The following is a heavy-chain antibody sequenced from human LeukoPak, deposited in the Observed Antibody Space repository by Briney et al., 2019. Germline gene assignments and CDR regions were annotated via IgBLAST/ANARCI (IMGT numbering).Heavy chain of an antibody. D-gene: IGHD2-21*02. J-gene: IGHJ6*03. CDR2: IYYSGST. Sequence: SETLSLTCTVSGGSISSSSYYWGWIRQPPGKGLEWIGSIYYSGSTYYNPSLKSRVTISVDTSKNQFSLKLSSVTAADTAVYYCARGVVVVTARSYYYYYYMDVWGKGTTVTVSS. CDR3: ARGVVVVTARSYYYYYYMDV. CDR1: GGSISSSSYY. V-gene: IGHV4-39*07.